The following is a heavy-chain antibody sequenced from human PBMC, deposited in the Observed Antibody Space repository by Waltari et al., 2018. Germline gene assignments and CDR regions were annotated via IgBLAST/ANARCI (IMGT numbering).Heavy chain of an antibody. Sequence: EVQLVESGEGLVQPGGSLRLSCAASGFTFSSYAMHWVRQAPGKGLEYVSSISSNGGSTDYADSVKRRFTISRDNSKNTLYLHMGSLRAEDMAVYYCARGQYCSGGSCYSDYYGMDVWGQGTTVTVSS. CDR1: GFTFSSYA. V-gene: IGHV3-64*02. CDR3: ARGQYCSGGSCYSDYYGMDV. J-gene: IGHJ6*02. CDR2: ISSNGGST. D-gene: IGHD2-15*01.